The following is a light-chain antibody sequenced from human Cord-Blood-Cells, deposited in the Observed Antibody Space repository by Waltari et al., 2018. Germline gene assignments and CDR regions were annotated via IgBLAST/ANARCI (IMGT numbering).Light chain of an antibody. V-gene: IGKV4-1*01. J-gene: IGKJ1*01. CDR2: WAS. Sequence: DIVMTQSPDSLAVSLGERATINCKSRQSVLYSSNNKNYLAWYQQKPGQPPKLLIYWASTPESGVPDRFSGSGSGTDFTLTISSLQAEDVAVYYCQQYYSTPPTFGQGTKVEIK. CDR1: QSVLYSSNNKNY. CDR3: QQYYSTPPT.